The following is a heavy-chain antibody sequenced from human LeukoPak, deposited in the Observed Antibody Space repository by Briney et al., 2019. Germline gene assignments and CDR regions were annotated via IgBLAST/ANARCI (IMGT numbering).Heavy chain of an antibody. Sequence: SVKVSCKASGSTFSSYAISWVRQAPGQGLEWMGGIIPIFGTANYAQKFQGRVTITADESTSTAYMELSSLRSEDTAVYYCARANPPLAHYYYYGMDVWGQGTTVTVSS. CDR3: ARANPPLAHYYYYGMDV. CDR2: IIPIFGTA. D-gene: IGHD1-14*01. J-gene: IGHJ6*02. V-gene: IGHV1-69*01. CDR1: GSTFSSYA.